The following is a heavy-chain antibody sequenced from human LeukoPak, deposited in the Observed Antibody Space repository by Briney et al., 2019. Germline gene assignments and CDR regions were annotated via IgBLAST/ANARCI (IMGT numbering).Heavy chain of an antibody. CDR3: AKDGGYCSSTSCYPNSEYFDY. Sequence: GGPLSLPCAASGFTLSSYGMLWVRQAPGKGREWVAFIWYDGSNKYYADSVKGRFTISRDNSKNTLYLQMNSLRAEDTAVYYCAKDGGYCSSTSCYPNSEYFDYWGQGTLVTVSS. CDR1: GFTLSSYG. V-gene: IGHV3-30*02. D-gene: IGHD2-2*03. CDR2: IWYDGSNK. J-gene: IGHJ4*02.